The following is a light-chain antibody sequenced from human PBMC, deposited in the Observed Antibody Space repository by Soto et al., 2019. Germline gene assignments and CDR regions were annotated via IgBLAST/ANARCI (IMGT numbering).Light chain of an antibody. J-gene: IGLJ3*02. CDR2: AVN. CDR1: SSDVGGYKY. CDR3: SSYTSSSTWV. V-gene: IGLV2-14*01. Sequence: QSALTQPASVPGSPGQSITISCTGTSSDVGGYKYVSWYQHHPGQAPKLMIHAVNSRPSGVSTRFSGSKSGNTASLTISGLQPEDEADYYCSSYTSSSTWVFGGGTKLTVL.